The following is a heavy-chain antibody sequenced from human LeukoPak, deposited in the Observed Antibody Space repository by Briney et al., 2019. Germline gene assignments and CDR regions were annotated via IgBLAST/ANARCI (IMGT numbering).Heavy chain of an antibody. CDR3: ARGLGVVTAQSEQPKPRYFDL. CDR1: GYTFISYG. CDR2: FSGYNGNT. V-gene: IGHV1-18*01. D-gene: IGHD2-21*02. Sequence: ASVKVSCKASGYTFISYGISWVRQAPGQGLEWMGWFSGYNGNTNYAQNLQGRVTMTTDTSTSTAYVELRSLRSDDTAVYYCARGLGVVTAQSEQPKPRYFDLWGRGTQVTVSS. J-gene: IGHJ2*01.